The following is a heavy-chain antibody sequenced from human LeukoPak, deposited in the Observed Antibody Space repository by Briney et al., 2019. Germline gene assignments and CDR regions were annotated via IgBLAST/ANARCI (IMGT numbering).Heavy chain of an antibody. Sequence: SETLSLTCTVSGGSISSYYWSWIRQPPGKGLEWIGYIYYSGSTNYNPSLKSRVTISVDTSKNQFSLRLSSVAAADTAVYYCARGRSYFDYWGQGTLVTVSS. CDR3: ARGRSYFDY. CDR1: GGSISSYY. CDR2: IYYSGST. V-gene: IGHV4-59*01. J-gene: IGHJ4*02.